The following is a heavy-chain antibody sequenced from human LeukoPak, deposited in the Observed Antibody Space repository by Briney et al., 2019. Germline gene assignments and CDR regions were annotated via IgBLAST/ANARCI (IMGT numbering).Heavy chain of an antibody. Sequence: SVKVSCKASGGTFSSYAISWVRQALGQGLEWMGGIIPIFGTASYAQKFQGRVTITADESTSTAYMELSGLRSEDTAVYYCAGPRRSGWYYFDYWGQGTLVTVSS. CDR3: AGPRRSGWYYFDY. J-gene: IGHJ4*02. V-gene: IGHV1-69*13. CDR2: IIPIFGTA. D-gene: IGHD6-19*01. CDR1: GGTFSSYA.